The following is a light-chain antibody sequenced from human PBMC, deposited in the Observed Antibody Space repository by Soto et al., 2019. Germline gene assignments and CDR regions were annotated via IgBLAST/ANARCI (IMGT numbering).Light chain of an antibody. CDR3: QQRSNWLT. CDR1: QSVSSY. Sequence: EIVLTQSPATLSLSPGEISTLSCRASQSVSSYLAWYQQKPGQAPRLLLYDASNRATGIPAMFSGSGSGTDFTLTISSLEPEDFAVYYCQQRSNWLTFGGGTKVEIK. J-gene: IGKJ4*01. V-gene: IGKV3-11*01. CDR2: DAS.